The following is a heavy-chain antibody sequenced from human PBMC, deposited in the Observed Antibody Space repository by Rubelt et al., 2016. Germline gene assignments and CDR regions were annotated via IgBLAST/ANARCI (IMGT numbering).Heavy chain of an antibody. Sequence: QVQLQQWGAGLLKPSETLSLTCAVYGGSFSGYYWSWIRQPPGKGLEWIGEINHSGSTNYNPSLQSRVTISVDTSKNQLSRRRGFLPAADTAVYDCARMAGNYYGMDVWGQGTTVTVSS. CDR2: INHSGST. CDR3: ARMAGNYYGMDV. V-gene: IGHV4-34*01. CDR1: GGSFSGYY. D-gene: IGHD5-24*01. J-gene: IGHJ6*02.